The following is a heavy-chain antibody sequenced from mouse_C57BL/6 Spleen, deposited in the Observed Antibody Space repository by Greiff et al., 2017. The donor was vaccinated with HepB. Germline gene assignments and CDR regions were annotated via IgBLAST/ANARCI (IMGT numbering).Heavy chain of an antibody. Sequence: VQLQQSGGGLVKPGGSLKLSCAASGFTFSDYGMHWVRQAPEKGLEWVAYISSGSSTIYYADTVKGRFTISRDNAKNTRFLQMTSLRSEDTAMYYCARPGDYDVRAWFAYWGQGTLVTVSA. J-gene: IGHJ3*01. CDR1: GFTFSDYG. CDR3: ARPGDYDVRAWFAY. CDR2: ISSGSSTI. V-gene: IGHV5-17*01. D-gene: IGHD2-4*01.